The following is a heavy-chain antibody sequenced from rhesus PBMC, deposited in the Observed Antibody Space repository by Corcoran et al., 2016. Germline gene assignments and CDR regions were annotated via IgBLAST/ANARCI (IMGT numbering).Heavy chain of an antibody. CDR2: IYGSGSRT. CDR3: ARLVGATSYGLDA. D-gene: IGHD1-44*02. J-gene: IGHJ6*01. CDR1: GGSLSINS. Sequence: QLQLQESGPGLVKPSETLSVPCAVSGGSLSINSLTSTRQPHGQGLAWIVSIYGSGSRTNYNPSLKRRVTLSEDTSKNQLSLKLSSVTAADTAVYYCARLVGATSYGLDAWGQGVVVTVSS. V-gene: IGHV4-169*01.